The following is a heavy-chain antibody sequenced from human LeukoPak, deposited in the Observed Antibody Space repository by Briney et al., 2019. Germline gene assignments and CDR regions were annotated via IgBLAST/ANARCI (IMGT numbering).Heavy chain of an antibody. CDR3: ATSSGYSSGGY. Sequence: SVKVSCKASGGTFSSYAISWVRQAPGQGLEWMGRIIPILGIANYAQKFQGRVTITADKSTSTAYMELSSLRSEDTAVYYCATSSGYSSGGYWGQGTLVTVS. CDR1: GGTFSSYA. J-gene: IGHJ4*02. D-gene: IGHD5-18*01. V-gene: IGHV1-69*04. CDR2: IIPILGIA.